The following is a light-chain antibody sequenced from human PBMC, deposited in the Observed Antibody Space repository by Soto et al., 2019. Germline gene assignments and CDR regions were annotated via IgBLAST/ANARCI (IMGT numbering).Light chain of an antibody. V-gene: IGKV3-20*01. CDR1: QSVSSNY. CDR2: GAS. J-gene: IGKJ1*01. Sequence: ENVLTQSPGTLSLSPGERATLSCRASQSVSSNYLAWYQQKPGQAPRLLIYGASSRATGIPDRFSGGGSGTDFTLTISRVEPEDFAVYYCQQYVTSPWTCGQGTKVEIK. CDR3: QQYVTSPWT.